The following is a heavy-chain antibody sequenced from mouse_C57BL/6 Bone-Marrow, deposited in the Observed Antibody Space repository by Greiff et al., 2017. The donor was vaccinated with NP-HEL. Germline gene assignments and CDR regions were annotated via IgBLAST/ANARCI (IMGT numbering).Heavy chain of an antibody. Sequence: EVHLVESGGGLVKPGGSLKLSCAASGFTFSDYGMHWVRQAPEKGLEWVAYISSGSSTIYYADTVKGRFTISRDNAKNTLFLQMTSLRSEDTAMYYCAPYGSSLWFAYWGQGTLVTVSA. V-gene: IGHV5-17*01. CDR1: GFTFSDYG. D-gene: IGHD1-1*01. J-gene: IGHJ3*01. CDR3: APYGSSLWFAY. CDR2: ISSGSSTI.